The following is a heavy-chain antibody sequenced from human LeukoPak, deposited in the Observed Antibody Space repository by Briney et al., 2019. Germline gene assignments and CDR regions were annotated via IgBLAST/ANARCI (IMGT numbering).Heavy chain of an antibody. CDR3: ATYSSDWYPDAFDI. Sequence: SETLSLTCTVSGGSISSGDYYRSWIRQPPGKGLEWIGYIYYSGNTYYNPSLKSRVTISVDTSKNQFSLKLTSVTAADTAMYYCATYSSDWYPDAFDIWGQGTMVTVSS. CDR1: GGSISSGDYY. V-gene: IGHV4-30-4*01. J-gene: IGHJ3*02. CDR2: IYYSGNT. D-gene: IGHD6-19*01.